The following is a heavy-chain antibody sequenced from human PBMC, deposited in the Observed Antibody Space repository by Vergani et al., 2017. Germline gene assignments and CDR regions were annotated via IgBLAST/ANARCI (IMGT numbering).Heavy chain of an antibody. J-gene: IGHJ5*02. CDR1: GGSLSSYY. Sequence: QVQLQESGPGLVKPSETLSLTCTVSGGSLSSYYWSWIRQPPGKGLEWIGYIYTSGSTNSNPSLKSRDTIAVDTSRNQFTLKLSSVTAADPDDDYCATTLLDSSGRWWFDPWGQGTLVTVSS. CDR3: ATTLLDSSGRWWFDP. CDR2: IYTSGST. D-gene: IGHD6-25*01. V-gene: IGHV4-4*09.